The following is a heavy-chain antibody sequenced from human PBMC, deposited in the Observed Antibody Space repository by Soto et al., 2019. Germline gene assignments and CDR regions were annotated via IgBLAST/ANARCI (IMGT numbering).Heavy chain of an antibody. CDR1: GGTFSSYA. Sequence: SVKVSCKASGGTFSSYAISWVRQAPGQGLEWMGGIIPIFGTANYAQKFQGRVTITADESTSTAYMELSSLRSEDTAVYYCARALGYCSGGSCYPADYYYYGMDVWGQGTTVTVSS. V-gene: IGHV1-69*13. CDR3: ARALGYCSGGSCYPADYYYYGMDV. CDR2: IIPIFGTA. J-gene: IGHJ6*02. D-gene: IGHD2-15*01.